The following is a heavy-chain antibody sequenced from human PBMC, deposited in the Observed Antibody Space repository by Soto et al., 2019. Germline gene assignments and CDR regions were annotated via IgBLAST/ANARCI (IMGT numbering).Heavy chain of an antibody. CDR1: GYTFTSYD. D-gene: IGHD2-2*01. CDR2: MNPNSGNT. Sequence: ASVKVSCKASGYTFTSYDINWVRQATGQGLEWMGWMNPNSGNTGYAQKFQGRVTMTRNTSISTAYMELSSLRSEDTAVYYCARGPEVYCSSTSCYAGISDSWGQGPLVTVSS. CDR3: ARGPEVYCSSTSCYAGISDS. J-gene: IGHJ4*02. V-gene: IGHV1-8*01.